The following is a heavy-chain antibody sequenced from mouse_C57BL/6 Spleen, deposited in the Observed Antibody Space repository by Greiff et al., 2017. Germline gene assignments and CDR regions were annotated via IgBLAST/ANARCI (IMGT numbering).Heavy chain of an antibody. J-gene: IGHJ4*01. Sequence: VQLQQSGAELVRPGASVKLSCKASGYTFTSYGISWVKQRTGQGLEWIGEIYPRSGNTYYNEKFKGKATLTADKSSSTAYMDLRSLTSEYSAVYFSARGINYHMDYWGQGTSVTVSS. V-gene: IGHV1-81*01. CDR1: GYTFTSYG. CDR3: ARGINYHMDY. D-gene: IGHD2-1*01. CDR2: IYPRSGNT.